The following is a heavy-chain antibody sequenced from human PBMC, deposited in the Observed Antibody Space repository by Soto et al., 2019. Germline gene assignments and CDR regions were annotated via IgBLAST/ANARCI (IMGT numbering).Heavy chain of an antibody. D-gene: IGHD6-13*01. CDR2: IYYSGTT. V-gene: IGHV4-61*01. CDR3: ERTLIETAGMSWFDS. CDR1: GGSVSSGSYY. J-gene: IGHJ5*01. Sequence: SETLSLTCTVSGGSVSSGSYYWSWILQPPGKGLEWIGYIYYSGTTNYNPSLKSRVTISVDTSKNQFSLKLSSVTAADTAVYYCERTLIETAGMSWFDSWGQGTLVTVSS.